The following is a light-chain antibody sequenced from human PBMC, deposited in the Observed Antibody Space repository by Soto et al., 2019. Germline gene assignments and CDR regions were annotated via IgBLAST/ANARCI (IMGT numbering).Light chain of an antibody. CDR1: QTISRW. Sequence: DIQMTQSPSTLSGSVGDRVTITCRASQTISRWLAGYQQKPGKAPKLLIYKASTLKSGVPSSFSGSGSGTEFTLNISSRHPDDCAKYYCQHYNSYSVAFGQGPKVELQ. CDR2: KAS. V-gene: IGKV1-5*03. CDR3: QHYNSYSVA. J-gene: IGKJ1*01.